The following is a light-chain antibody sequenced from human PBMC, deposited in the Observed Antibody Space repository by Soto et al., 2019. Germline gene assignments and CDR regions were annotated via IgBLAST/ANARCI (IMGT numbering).Light chain of an antibody. J-gene: IGKJ1*01. Sequence: DMKMTQPPSSLSASGGARVTITCRASQALRNTLAWYHQKPGKVPNLLIYAASTLQSRVPSRFSGSGSGTEFTLSISSLEPEEVATYYSETYNGAPLMFGKATKGELK. CDR1: QALRNT. CDR2: AAS. CDR3: ETYNGAPLM. V-gene: IGKV1-27*01.